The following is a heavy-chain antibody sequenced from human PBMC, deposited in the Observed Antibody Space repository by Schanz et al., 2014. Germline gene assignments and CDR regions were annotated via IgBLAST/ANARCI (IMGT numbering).Heavy chain of an antibody. V-gene: IGHV3-23*04. CDR3: VRDELRWFGEVLSLDY. CDR2: ISVSGASA. Sequence: EVQLVESGGGLIQPGASLRISCTASGFSFSSYAMGWVRQAPGKGLEWVSGISVSGASAYYADSVKGRFTISRDNSNKTVDLQMNRLRAEDTALYYCVRDELRWFGEVLSLDYWGQGALVTVSS. CDR1: GFSFSSYA. J-gene: IGHJ4*02. D-gene: IGHD3-10*01.